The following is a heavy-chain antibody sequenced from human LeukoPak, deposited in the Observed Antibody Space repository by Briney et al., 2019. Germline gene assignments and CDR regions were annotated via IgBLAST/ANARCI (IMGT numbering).Heavy chain of an antibody. V-gene: IGHV3-48*04. CDR1: GFTFSSYA. Sequence: GGSLRLSCAASGFTFSSYAMSWVRQAPGKGLEWVSAISSSSSTIYYADSVKGRFTISRDNAKNSLYLQMNSLRAEDTAVYYCARGYYYGSGSYNDAFDIWGQGTMVTVSS. CDR3: ARGYYYGSGSYNDAFDI. CDR2: ISSSSSTI. J-gene: IGHJ3*02. D-gene: IGHD3-10*01.